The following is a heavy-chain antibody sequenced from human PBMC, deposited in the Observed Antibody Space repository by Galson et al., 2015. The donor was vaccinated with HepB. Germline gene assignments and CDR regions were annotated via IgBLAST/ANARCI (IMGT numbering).Heavy chain of an antibody. CDR1: GFTFSSYA. J-gene: IGHJ6*02. CDR3: AKGGNDYGGNGPYYYYGMDV. D-gene: IGHD4-23*01. Sequence: SLRLSCAASGFTFSSYAMSWVRQAPGKGLEWVSAISGSGGSTYYADSVKGRFTISRDNSKNTLYLQMNSLRAEDTAVYHCAKGGNDYGGNGPYYYYGMDVWGQGTTVTVSS. CDR2: ISGSGGST. V-gene: IGHV3-23*01.